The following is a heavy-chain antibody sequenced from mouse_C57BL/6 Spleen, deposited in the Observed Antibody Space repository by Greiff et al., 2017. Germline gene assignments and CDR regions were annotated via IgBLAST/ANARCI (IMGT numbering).Heavy chain of an antibody. D-gene: IGHD4-1*01. V-gene: IGHV1-59*01. CDR1: GYTFTSYW. CDR2: IDPSDSYT. Sequence: VQLQQPGAELVRPGTSVKLSCKASGYTFTSYWMHWVKQRPGQGLEWIGVIDPSDSYTNYNQKFKGKATLTVDTSSSTAYMQLSSLTSEDSAVYYCARSLTGNAWFAYWGQGTLVTVSA. CDR3: ARSLTGNAWFAY. J-gene: IGHJ3*01.